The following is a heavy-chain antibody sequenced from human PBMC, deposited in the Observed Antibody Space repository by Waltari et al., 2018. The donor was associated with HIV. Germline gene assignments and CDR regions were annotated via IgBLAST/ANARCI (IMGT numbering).Heavy chain of an antibody. J-gene: IGHJ4*02. Sequence: EVQLVESGGGSVQPGGSLKLSCAASGFTFSGSAMLWVRQASGTGTEWVGRIRSKANSYATAYAASVKGRFTISRDDSKNTAYLQMNSLKTEDTAVYYCTRTTEAVVVPAARSWNFDYWGQGTLFTVSS. V-gene: IGHV3-73*01. CDR1: GFTFSGSA. D-gene: IGHD2-2*01. CDR2: IRSKANSYAT. CDR3: TRTTEAVVVPAARSWNFDY.